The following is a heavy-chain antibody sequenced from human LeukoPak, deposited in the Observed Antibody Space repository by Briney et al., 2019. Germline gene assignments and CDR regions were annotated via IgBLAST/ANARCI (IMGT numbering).Heavy chain of an antibody. CDR2: IYYSGST. J-gene: IGHJ4*02. CDR1: GYSISSGSY. CDR3: ARGEIPDRPTDY. V-gene: IGHV4-38-2*02. Sequence: SETLSLTCNVSGYSISSGSYWGWIRQPPGKGLEWIGSIYYSGSTYYNPSLKSRVTISVDTSKKQFSLKLNSVTAADTAVYYCARGEIPDRPTDYWGQGTLVTVSS. D-gene: IGHD2-2*02.